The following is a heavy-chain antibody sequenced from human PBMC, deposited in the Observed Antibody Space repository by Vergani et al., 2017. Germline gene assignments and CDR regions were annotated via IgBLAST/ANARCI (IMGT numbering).Heavy chain of an antibody. D-gene: IGHD5-18*01. CDR1: GFTFSSYE. CDR3: AKTGLQLWFSNDAFDI. Sequence: EVQLVESGGGLVQPGGSLRLSCAASGFTFSSYEMNWVRQAPGKGLEWVSYISSSGSTIYYADSVKGRFTISRDNSKNTLYLQMNSLRAEDTAVYYCAKTGLQLWFSNDAFDIWGQGTMVTVSS. J-gene: IGHJ3*02. V-gene: IGHV3-48*03. CDR2: ISSSGSTI.